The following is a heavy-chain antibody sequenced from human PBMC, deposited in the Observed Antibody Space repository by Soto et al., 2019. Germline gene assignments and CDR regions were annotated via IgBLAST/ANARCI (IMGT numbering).Heavy chain of an antibody. V-gene: IGHV3-64D*06. CDR3: VKDIFYDFWSGYGRDWYFDL. D-gene: IGHD3-3*01. CDR2: ISSNGGST. Sequence: GGSLRLSCSASGFTFSSYAMHWVRQAPGKGLEYVSAISSNGGSTYYADSVKGRFTISRDNSKNTLYLQMSSLRAEDTAVYYCVKDIFYDFWSGYGRDWYFDLWGRGTLVTVSS. CDR1: GFTFSSYA. J-gene: IGHJ2*01.